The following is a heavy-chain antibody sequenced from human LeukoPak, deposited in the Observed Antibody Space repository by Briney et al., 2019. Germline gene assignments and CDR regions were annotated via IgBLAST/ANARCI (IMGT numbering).Heavy chain of an antibody. CDR3: ARTAPTYYDILTSLTITDYNWFDP. Sequence: PSETLSLTCTVSGGSISSYYWSWIRQPPGKGLEWIGYIYYSGSTNYNPSLKSRVTISVDTSKNQFSLKLSSVTAADTAVYYCARTAPTYYDILTSLTITDYNWFDPWGQGTLVTVSS. CDR2: IYYSGST. J-gene: IGHJ5*02. CDR1: GGSISSYY. D-gene: IGHD3-9*01. V-gene: IGHV4-59*01.